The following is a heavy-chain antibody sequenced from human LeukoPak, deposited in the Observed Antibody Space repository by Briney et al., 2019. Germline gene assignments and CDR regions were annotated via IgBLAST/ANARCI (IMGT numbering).Heavy chain of an antibody. D-gene: IGHD3-22*01. Sequence: PGGSLRLSCAASGFTFSNAWMSWVRQAPGKGLEWVSAISGSGGSTYYADSVKGRFTISRDNSKNTMYLQMNSLRAEDTAVYYCARIPIVLITSGGYWGQGTLVTVSS. V-gene: IGHV3-23*01. CDR1: GFTFSNAW. J-gene: IGHJ4*02. CDR2: ISGSGGST. CDR3: ARIPIVLITSGGY.